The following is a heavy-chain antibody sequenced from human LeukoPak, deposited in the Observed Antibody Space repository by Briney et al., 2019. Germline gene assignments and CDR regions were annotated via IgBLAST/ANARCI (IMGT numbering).Heavy chain of an antibody. Sequence: SETLSLTCTVSGGSISSDYWSWIRQPAGKGLEWIGRSYGSGNTVYNPSLKSRVTMSVDTSKNQFSLKLSSVTAADTAVYYCVRVSPAVGANYFDYWGQGILVTVSS. V-gene: IGHV4-4*07. CDR3: VRVSPAVGANYFDY. D-gene: IGHD1-26*01. CDR1: GGSISSDY. J-gene: IGHJ4*02. CDR2: SYGSGNT.